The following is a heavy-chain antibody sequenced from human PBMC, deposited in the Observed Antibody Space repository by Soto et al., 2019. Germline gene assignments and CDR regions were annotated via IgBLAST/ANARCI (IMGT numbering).Heavy chain of an antibody. CDR3: AREYYDSSGYFSSYFDY. CDR2: INAGNGNT. CDR1: GYTFTSYA. V-gene: IGHV1-3*01. D-gene: IGHD3-22*01. J-gene: IGHJ4*02. Sequence: GASVKVSCKASGYTFTSYAMHWVRQAPGQRLEWMGWINAGNGNTKYSQKFQGRVTITRDTSASTAYMELSSLRSEDTAVYYCAREYYDSSGYFSSYFDYWGQRTLVTVSS.